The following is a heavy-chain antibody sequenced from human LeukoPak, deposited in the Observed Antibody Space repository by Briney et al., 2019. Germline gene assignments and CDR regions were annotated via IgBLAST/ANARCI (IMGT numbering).Heavy chain of an antibody. D-gene: IGHD6-6*01. J-gene: IGHJ4*02. CDR3: ARDQGFETSIAARGDY. CDR1: GYTFTTHG. V-gene: IGHV1-18*01. CDR2: ISAYNGNT. Sequence: ASVRVSCKASGYTFTTHGISWVRQAPGQGLEWMGWISAYNGNTNYAQNLQGRVTMTTDTSTSTAYMELRSLRSDDTAVYYCARDQGFETSIAARGDYWGQGTLVTVSS.